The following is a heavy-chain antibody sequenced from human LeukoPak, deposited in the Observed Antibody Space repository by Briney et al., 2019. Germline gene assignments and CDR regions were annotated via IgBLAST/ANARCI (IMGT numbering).Heavy chain of an antibody. Sequence: PWETLSLTCAVYGGSFSGYYWSWIRRPPGKGLEWIGEINHSGSTNYNPSLKSRVTISVDTSKNQFSLKLSSVTAADTAVYYCARGLSAAPPGRYWGQGTLVTVSS. D-gene: IGHD6-13*01. CDR2: INHSGST. CDR3: ARGLSAAPPGRY. CDR1: GGSFSGYY. V-gene: IGHV4-34*01. J-gene: IGHJ4*02.